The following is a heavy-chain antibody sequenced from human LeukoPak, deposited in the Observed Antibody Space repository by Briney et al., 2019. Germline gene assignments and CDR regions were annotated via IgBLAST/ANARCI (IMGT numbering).Heavy chain of an antibody. D-gene: IGHD6-6*01. CDR3: ANWIGSSSRDY. Sequence: GGSLRLSCAASGFTFSTYAMTWVRQAPGKGLEWVSGINSNGDEIYYADSVRVRFTISRDNSNNALYLQMDSLRAEDTAVYYCANWIGSSSRDYWGQGTLVTVSS. V-gene: IGHV3-23*01. CDR2: INSNGDEI. CDR1: GFTFSTYA. J-gene: IGHJ4*02.